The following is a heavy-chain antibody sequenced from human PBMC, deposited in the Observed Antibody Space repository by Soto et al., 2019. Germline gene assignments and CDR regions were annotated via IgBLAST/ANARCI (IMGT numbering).Heavy chain of an antibody. V-gene: IGHV3-11*06. CDR2: SSNSGTFS. J-gene: IGHJ4*02. CDR1: GFTFSDYY. D-gene: IGHD1-1*01. CDR3: ARSGENYNRLQY. Sequence: PGGSLRLSCEGSGFTFSDYYISWIRQAPGKGLEWISYSSNSGTFSRYADSVKGRFSISRGNTKNLLYLQMNSLRAEDTAVYYFARSGENYNRLQYWGQETPGTAAS.